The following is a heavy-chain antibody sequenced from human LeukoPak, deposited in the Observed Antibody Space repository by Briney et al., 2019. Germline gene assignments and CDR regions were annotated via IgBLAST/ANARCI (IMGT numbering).Heavy chain of an antibody. V-gene: IGHV3-23*01. CDR3: AKDLLAAPGDI. CDR1: RFTFCSYA. J-gene: IGHJ3*02. CDR2: ISGSGGST. D-gene: IGHD2-2*01. Sequence: AGGSLRLSCAASRFTFCSYAMSWVRQAPGKGLEWVSAISGSGGSTYYADSVKGRFTISRDNSKNTLYLQMNSLRAEDTAVYYCAKDLLAAPGDIWGQGTMVTVSS.